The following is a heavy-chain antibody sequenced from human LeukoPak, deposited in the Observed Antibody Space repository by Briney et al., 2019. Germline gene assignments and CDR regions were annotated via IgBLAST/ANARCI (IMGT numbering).Heavy chain of an antibody. V-gene: IGHV4-59*01. CDR1: GGSISSYY. J-gene: IGHJ4*02. D-gene: IGHD3-3*01. Sequence: SETLSLTCTVSGGSISSYYWSWIRQPPGKGLEWIGYIYYSGSTNYNPSLKSRVTISVDTSKNQFSLKLSSVTAADTAVYYCARVNHPRYDFWSGYSRYFDYWGQGTLVTVSS. CDR3: ARVNHPRYDFWSGYSRYFDY. CDR2: IYYSGST.